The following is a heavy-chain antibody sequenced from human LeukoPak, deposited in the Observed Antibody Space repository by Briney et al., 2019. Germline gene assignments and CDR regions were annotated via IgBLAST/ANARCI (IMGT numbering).Heavy chain of an antibody. CDR3: ARLTDILTGPLGY. J-gene: IGHJ4*02. D-gene: IGHD3-9*01. CDR2: IYPGDSDT. V-gene: IGHV5-51*01. Sequence: GESLKISCKGSGYSFTSYWIGWVRQMPGKGLEWVGIIYPGDSDTRYSPSFQGQVAISADKSISTAYLQWSSLKASDTAMYYCARLTDILTGPLGYWGQGTLVTVSS. CDR1: GYSFTSYW.